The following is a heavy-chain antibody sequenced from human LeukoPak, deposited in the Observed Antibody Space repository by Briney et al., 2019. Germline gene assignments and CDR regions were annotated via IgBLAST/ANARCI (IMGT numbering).Heavy chain of an antibody. CDR2: ISSSGGST. Sequence: PGGSLRLSCAASGFTFNNYAMSWVRQAPGKGLEWVSAISSSGGSTYYADSVKGRFTISRDNSRNTLSLQMNSLRAEDTAVYYCAKRPRDCSSTSCATTDYWGQGTLVTVSS. V-gene: IGHV3-23*01. CDR3: AKRPRDCSSTSCATTDY. CDR1: GFTFNNYA. J-gene: IGHJ4*02. D-gene: IGHD2-2*01.